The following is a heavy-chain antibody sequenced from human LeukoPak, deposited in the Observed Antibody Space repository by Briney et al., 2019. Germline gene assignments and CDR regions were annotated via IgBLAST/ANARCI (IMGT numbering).Heavy chain of an antibody. CDR3: ARDSGSFHYDMDV. J-gene: IGHJ6*02. D-gene: IGHD3-10*01. Sequence: ASVKVSCKASGYTFTSHAMHWVRQAPGQGLEWMGVKFSHDDSTSNAQKFQGRVTMTRDTSTSTVYMELSSLRSEDTAVYYCARDSGSFHYDMDVWGQGTTVIVSS. CDR1: GYTFTSHA. V-gene: IGHV1-46*01. CDR2: KFSHDDST.